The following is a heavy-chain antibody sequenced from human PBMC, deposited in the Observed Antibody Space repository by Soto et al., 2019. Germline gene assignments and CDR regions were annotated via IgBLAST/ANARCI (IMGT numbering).Heavy chain of an antibody. J-gene: IGHJ4*02. V-gene: IGHV3-15*01. CDR2: IKSKTDGGTT. CDR3: SKSTPRGVRGFFNS. Sequence: PGGSLRLSCAASGFTFSNGWMSWVRQAPGKGLEWVGRIKSKTDGGTTDYAAPVKGRFTISRDDSKNTLYLQMNSLKTEDTAVDYCSKSTPRGVRGFFNSWGQETRVTVPS. CDR1: GFTFSNGW. D-gene: IGHD3-10*01.